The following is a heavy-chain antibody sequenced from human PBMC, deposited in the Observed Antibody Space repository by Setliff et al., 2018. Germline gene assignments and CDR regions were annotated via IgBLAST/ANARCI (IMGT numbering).Heavy chain of an antibody. Sequence: SETLSLTCAVSGDSISDASIMAWIRQPPGKGLEFIGYVFYNGAAKYDPSLKSRVTMSVDTSKTQFSLKLNSMTTADTAVYYCARGGTYRYFDYWGQGAQVTVSS. V-gene: IGHV4-59*01. J-gene: IGHJ4*02. CDR1: GDSISDAS. CDR2: VFYNGAA. CDR3: ARGGTYRYFDY.